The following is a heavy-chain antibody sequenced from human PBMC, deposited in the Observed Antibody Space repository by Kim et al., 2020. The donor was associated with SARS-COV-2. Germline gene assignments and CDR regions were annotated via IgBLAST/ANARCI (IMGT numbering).Heavy chain of an antibody. CDR2: ISYDGSNK. CDR1: GFTFSIYG. CDR3: ARDIASCSSGWIYYYYGMDV. D-gene: IGHD6-19*01. J-gene: IGHJ6*02. Sequence: GGSLRLSCAASGFTFSIYGMHWVRQAPGKGLEWVAVISYDGSNKNYVDSVKGRFTISSDNSKNTLYLQMNSLRAEDTAVYYCARDIASCSSGWIYYYYGMDVWGQGTTVTVSS. V-gene: IGHV3-30*04.